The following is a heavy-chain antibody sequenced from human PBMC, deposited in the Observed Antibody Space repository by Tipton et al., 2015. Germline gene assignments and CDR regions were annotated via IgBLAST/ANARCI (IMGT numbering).Heavy chain of an antibody. V-gene: IGHV1-69*05. CDR3: ARGHSGSYRTRGMDV. D-gene: IGHD1-26*01. CDR1: GGTFSSFA. CDR2: IIPIFGTA. J-gene: IGHJ6*02. Sequence: QSGPEVKKPGSSMKVSCKASGGTFSSFALSWVRQAPGQGLEWMGGIIPIFGTANYAQKLQGRVTMTTDTSTNTAYMELRSLRSEDTAVYYCARGHSGSYRTRGMDVWGLGTTVTVSS.